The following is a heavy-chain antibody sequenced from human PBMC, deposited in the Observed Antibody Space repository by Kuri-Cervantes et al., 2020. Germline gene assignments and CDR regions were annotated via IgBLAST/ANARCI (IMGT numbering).Heavy chain of an antibody. V-gene: IGHV4-34*01. Sequence: ESLKISCAVYGGSFSGYYWSWIRQPPGKGLEWIGEINHSGSTNYNPSLKSRVTISVDTSKNQFSLKLSSVTAADTAVYYCARWGSGWYYFDYWGQGTLVT. CDR3: ARWGSGWYYFDY. D-gene: IGHD6-19*01. J-gene: IGHJ4*02. CDR1: GGSFSGYY. CDR2: INHSGST.